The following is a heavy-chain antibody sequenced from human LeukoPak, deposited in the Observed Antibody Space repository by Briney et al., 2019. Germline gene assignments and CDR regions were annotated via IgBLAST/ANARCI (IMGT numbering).Heavy chain of an antibody. D-gene: IGHD3-9*01. Sequence: PGGSLRLSCAASGFTFSSYGMHRVRQAPGKGLEWVAVISYDGSNKYYADSVKGRFTTSRDNSKNTLYLQMNSLRAEDTAVYYCAKEGIFSAYYFDYWGQGTLVTVSS. J-gene: IGHJ4*02. V-gene: IGHV3-30*18. CDR1: GFTFSSYG. CDR3: AKEGIFSAYYFDY. CDR2: ISYDGSNK.